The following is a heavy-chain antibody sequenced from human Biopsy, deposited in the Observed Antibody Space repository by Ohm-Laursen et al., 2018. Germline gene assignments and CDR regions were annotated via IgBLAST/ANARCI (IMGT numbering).Heavy chain of an antibody. Sequence: TLSLTCTVSGASISSAAYHWSRIRQLPGKGLEWIGYISHSGSTSYNPSLRSLVTISTDTSTNQFSLKIRSVTAADTAMYYCAGATSGTSLYDPWGQGILVTVSS. J-gene: IGHJ5*02. D-gene: IGHD6-13*01. CDR1: GASISSAAYH. V-gene: IGHV4-31*01. CDR2: ISHSGST. CDR3: AGATSGTSLYDP.